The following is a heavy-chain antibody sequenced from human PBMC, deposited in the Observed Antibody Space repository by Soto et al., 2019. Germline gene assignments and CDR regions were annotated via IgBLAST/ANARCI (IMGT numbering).Heavy chain of an antibody. D-gene: IGHD2-21*01. Sequence: QVQLQQWGAGLLKPSETLSLTCAVYGGSFSGYYWTWIRQPPGTGLEWIGEINHSGSTNYNPSLKSRVPISVDTSKTQFSLQLTSVTAADTAVYYCARDKIPGLFDYWGQGTLVTVSS. CDR1: GGSFSGYY. V-gene: IGHV4-34*01. CDR3: ARDKIPGLFDY. J-gene: IGHJ4*02. CDR2: INHSGST.